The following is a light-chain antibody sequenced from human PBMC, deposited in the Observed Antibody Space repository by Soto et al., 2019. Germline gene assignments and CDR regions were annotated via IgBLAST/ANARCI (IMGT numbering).Light chain of an antibody. CDR3: QQYNSYLT. V-gene: IGKV1-5*01. CDR1: QSISSW. J-gene: IGKJ4*01. CDR2: DAS. Sequence: DIQMTHSPSTLSASVGDRVTITCRASQSISSWLAWYQQKPGKAPKLLIYDASSLESGVPSRFSGSGSGTEFSLTISSLQPYDFATYYCQQYNSYLTVGGGTKVDIK.